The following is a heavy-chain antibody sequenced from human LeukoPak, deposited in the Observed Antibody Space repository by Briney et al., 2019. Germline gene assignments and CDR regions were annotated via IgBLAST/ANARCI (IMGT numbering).Heavy chain of an antibody. D-gene: IGHD2-2*01. V-gene: IGHV1-18*01. Sequence: ASVKVSCKASGYSFSNNHIHWVRQAPGQALEWMGWINTYSGYTNYAQSFQGRVTLTTDTSTSTDNMELRSLRSDDTAVYYCARSVIPSARHYYFYMDVWGEGSTVTVSS. J-gene: IGHJ6*03. CDR3: ARSVIPSARHYYFYMDV. CDR1: GYSFSNNH. CDR2: INTYSGYT.